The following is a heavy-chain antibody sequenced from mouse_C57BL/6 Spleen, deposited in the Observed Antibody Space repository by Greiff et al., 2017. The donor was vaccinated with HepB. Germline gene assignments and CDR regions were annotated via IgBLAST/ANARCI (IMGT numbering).Heavy chain of an antibody. CDR3: AGGGNYLFDY. J-gene: IGHJ2*01. D-gene: IGHD2-1*01. V-gene: IGHV1-69*01. CDR2: IDPSDSYT. Sequence: VQLQQPGAELVMPGASVKLSCKASGYTFTSYWMHWVKQRPGQGLEWIGEIDPSDSYTNYNQKFKGKSTLTVDKSSSTAYMQLRSLTSEDSAVYYCAGGGNYLFDYWGQGTTLTVSS. CDR1: GYTFTSYW.